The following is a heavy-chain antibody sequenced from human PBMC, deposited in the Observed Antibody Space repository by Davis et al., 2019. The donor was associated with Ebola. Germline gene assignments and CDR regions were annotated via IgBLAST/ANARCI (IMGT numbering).Heavy chain of an antibody. CDR1: GASISSYY. J-gene: IGHJ2*01. CDR3: ARGHSSDRSDL. D-gene: IGHD6-19*01. Sequence: MPGGSLRLSCTVSGASISSYYWSWIRQPPGKGLEWIGYIYYSGSTDYNPSLKSRVTISVDTSKNQFSLKLSSVTAADTAVYYCARGHSSDRSDLWGRGTLVTVSS. V-gene: IGHV4-59*01. CDR2: IYYSGST.